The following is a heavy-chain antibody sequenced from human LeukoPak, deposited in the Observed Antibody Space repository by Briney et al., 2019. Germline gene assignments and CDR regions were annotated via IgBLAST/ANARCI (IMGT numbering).Heavy chain of an antibody. CDR2: IKQDGSEK. D-gene: IGHD6-19*01. J-gene: IGHJ4*02. CDR1: GFTLDDYG. CDR3: ARGVAEHY. Sequence: GGSLRLSCAASGFTLDDYGMSWVRQAPGKGLEWVANIKQDGSEKYYVDSVKGRFTISRDNAKNSLYLQMNSLRAEDTAVYYCARGVAEHYWGQGTLVTVSS. V-gene: IGHV3-7*01.